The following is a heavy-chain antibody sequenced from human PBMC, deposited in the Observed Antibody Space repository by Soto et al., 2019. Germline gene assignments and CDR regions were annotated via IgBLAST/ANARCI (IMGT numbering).Heavy chain of an antibody. J-gene: IGHJ4*02. CDR2: INPNSGGT. Sequence: GSEKVSCKASGYTFTGYYMHWVRQAPGQGLEWMGWINPNSGGTNYAQKFQGWVTMTRDTSISTAYMELSRLRSDDTAVYYCAIRRIAVAGTSGELDYWGQGTLVTVSS. CDR3: AIRRIAVAGTSGELDY. V-gene: IGHV1-2*04. D-gene: IGHD6-19*01. CDR1: GYTFTGYY.